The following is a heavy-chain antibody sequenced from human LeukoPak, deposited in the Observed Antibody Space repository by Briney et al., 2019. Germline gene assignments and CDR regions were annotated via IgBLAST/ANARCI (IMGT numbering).Heavy chain of an antibody. CDR3: VRDRGYSTFDY. J-gene: IGHJ4*02. CDR2: MKEDGGEI. CDR1: GSPFRNYW. V-gene: IGHV3-7*01. Sequence: GGSLRLSCAGSGSPFRNYWMAWVRQAPGKGLEWVANMKEDGGEINYVDSVKGRFTISRDNAKNSLDLQMNSLRVDDTAVYYCVRDRGYSTFDYWGQGTLVIVSS. D-gene: IGHD4-23*01.